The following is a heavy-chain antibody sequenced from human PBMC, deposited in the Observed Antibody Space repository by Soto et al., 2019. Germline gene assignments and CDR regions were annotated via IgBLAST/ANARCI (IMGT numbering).Heavy chain of an antibody. Sequence: GGSLRLSCSASGFTFSIYAMHWVRQAPGKGLEYVSSISTNGGSTDYADSVKGRFTISRDNSKNTAYLQMSSLRVEETAVYYCVKGEYYYDSSGYYPFDYWGQGTLVTVSS. CDR3: VKGEYYYDSSGYYPFDY. J-gene: IGHJ4*02. V-gene: IGHV3-64D*06. CDR2: ISTNGGST. D-gene: IGHD3-22*01. CDR1: GFTFSIYA.